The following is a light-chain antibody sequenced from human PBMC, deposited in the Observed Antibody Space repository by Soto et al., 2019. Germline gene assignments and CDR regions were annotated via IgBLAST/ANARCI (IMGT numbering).Light chain of an antibody. CDR3: CSYAGRSVYV. CDR1: SSDVGGYNY. Sequence: QSALTQPPSASGSPGQSVTISCTGTSSDVGGYNYVSWYQRHPVKAPKLMIFDVSKRPSGVPYRFSGSKSGNTDSLTISGLQAEDEADYYRCSYAGRSVYVFGNGNKVTVL. V-gene: IGLV2-8*01. CDR2: DVS. J-gene: IGLJ1*01.